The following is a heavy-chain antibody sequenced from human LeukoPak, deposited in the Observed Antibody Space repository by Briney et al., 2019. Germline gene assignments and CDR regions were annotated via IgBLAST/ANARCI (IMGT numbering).Heavy chain of an antibody. Sequence: PSETLSLTCTVSGGSISSSSYYWGWIRQPPGKGLEWIGSIYYSGSTYYNPSLKSRVTISVDTSKNQFSLKLSSVTAADTAVYYCASLRGYSWKDAFDIWGQGTMVTVSS. V-gene: IGHV4-39*07. D-gene: IGHD5-18*01. J-gene: IGHJ3*02. CDR1: GGSISSSSYY. CDR2: IYYSGST. CDR3: ASLRGYSWKDAFDI.